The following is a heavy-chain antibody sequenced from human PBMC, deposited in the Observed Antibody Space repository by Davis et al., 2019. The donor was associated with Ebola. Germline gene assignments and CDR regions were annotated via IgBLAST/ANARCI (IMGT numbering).Heavy chain of an antibody. CDR3: ARRADY. CDR1: GFTFSSYG. CDR2: ISYDGSNK. V-gene: IGHV3-30*03. Sequence: GGSLRLSCAASGFTFSSYGMHWVRQAPGKGLEWVAVISYDGSNKYYVDSVKGRFTISRDNAKNSLYLQMNSLRAEDTAVYYCARRADYWGQGTLVTVSS. J-gene: IGHJ4*02.